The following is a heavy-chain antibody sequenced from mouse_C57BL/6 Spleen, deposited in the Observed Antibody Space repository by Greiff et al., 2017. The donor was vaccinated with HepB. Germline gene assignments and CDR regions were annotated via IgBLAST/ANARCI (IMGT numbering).Heavy chain of an antibody. CDR3: TTSGSSYRYWYFDV. Sequence: VQLQQSGAELVRPGASVKLSCTASGFNIKDYYMHWVKQRPEQDLEWIGRIDPEDGDTEYAPKFQGKATMTADTSSNTAYLQLSSLTSEDTAVYYCTTSGSSYRYWYFDVWGTGTTVTVSS. CDR1: GFNIKDYY. J-gene: IGHJ1*03. V-gene: IGHV14-1*01. CDR2: IDPEDGDT. D-gene: IGHD1-1*01.